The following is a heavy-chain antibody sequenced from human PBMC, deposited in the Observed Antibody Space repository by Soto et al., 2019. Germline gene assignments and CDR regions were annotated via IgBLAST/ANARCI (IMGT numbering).Heavy chain of an antibody. Sequence: VQLLESGGGLVQPGGSLRLACTASGFTFNHYAMSWVRQAPGKGLEWVSAVSGRGGSTKYADSVKGRFIISRDDSISTLYLQMDSLRGEDTAVYYCAKDSTVTTPLYFYYYGFDVWGQGTTVTVSS. D-gene: IGHD4-17*01. J-gene: IGHJ6*01. V-gene: IGHV3-23*01. CDR3: AKDSTVTTPLYFYYYGFDV. CDR1: GFTFNHYA. CDR2: VSGRGGST.